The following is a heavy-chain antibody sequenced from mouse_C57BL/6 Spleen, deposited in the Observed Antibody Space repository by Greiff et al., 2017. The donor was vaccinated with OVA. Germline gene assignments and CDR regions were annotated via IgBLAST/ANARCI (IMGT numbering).Heavy chain of an antibody. V-gene: IGHV1-76*01. D-gene: IGHD2-3*01. CDR2: IYPGSGNT. CDR3: ARRDGYYFDY. CDR1: GYTFTDYY. J-gene: IGHJ2*01. Sequence: VQLQQSGAELVRPGASVKLSCKASGYTFTDYYINWVKQRPGQGLEWIARIYPGSGNTYYNEKFKGKATLTAEKSSSTAYMQLSSLTSEDSAVYFCARRDGYYFDYWGKGTTLTVSS.